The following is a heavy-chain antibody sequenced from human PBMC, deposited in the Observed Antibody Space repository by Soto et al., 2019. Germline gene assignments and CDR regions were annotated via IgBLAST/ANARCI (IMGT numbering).Heavy chain of an antibody. CDR1: GGTFSSYA. Sequence: SVKVSCKASGGTFSSYAISWVRQAPGQGLEWMGGIIPIFGTANYAQKFQGRVTITADKSTSTAYMELSSLRSEDTAVYYCARDHSGSYAYYYYGMDVWGQGTTVTVSS. D-gene: IGHD1-26*01. CDR3: ARDHSGSYAYYYYGMDV. J-gene: IGHJ6*02. CDR2: IIPIFGTA. V-gene: IGHV1-69*06.